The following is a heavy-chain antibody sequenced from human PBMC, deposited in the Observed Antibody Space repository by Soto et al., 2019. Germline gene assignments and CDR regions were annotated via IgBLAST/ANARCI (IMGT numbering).Heavy chain of an antibody. CDR2: ISWNSGSI. V-gene: IGHV3-9*01. J-gene: IGHJ2*01. CDR3: AKGQYDFWSGWYFDL. D-gene: IGHD3-3*01. CDR1: GFTFDDYA. Sequence: EVPLVESGGGLVQPGRYLRLSCAASGFTFDDYAMHWVRQAPGKGLEWVSGISWNSGSIGYADSVKGRFTISRDNAKNSLYLQMNSLRAEDTALYYCAKGQYDFWSGWYFDLWGRGTLVTVSS.